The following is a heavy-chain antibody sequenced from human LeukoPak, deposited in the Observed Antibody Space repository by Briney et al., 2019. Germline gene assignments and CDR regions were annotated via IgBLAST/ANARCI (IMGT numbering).Heavy chain of an antibody. CDR2: MNPNSGNT. CDR3: ASSPYFDWLPRYYYYGMDV. J-gene: IGHJ6*02. V-gene: IGHV1-8*01. CDR1: GYTFTSYD. D-gene: IGHD3-9*01. Sequence: ASVKVPCKASGYTFTSYDINWVRQATGQGLEWMGWMNPNSGNTGYAQKFQGRVTMTRNTSISTAYMELSSLRSEDAAVYYCASSPYFDWLPRYYYYGMDVWGQGTTVTVSS.